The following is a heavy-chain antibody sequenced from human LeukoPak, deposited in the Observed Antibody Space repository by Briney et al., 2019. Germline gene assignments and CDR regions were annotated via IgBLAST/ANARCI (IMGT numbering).Heavy chain of an antibody. CDR1: GFTFSSYG. Sequence: PGGSLRLSCAASGFTFSSYGMAWVRQAPGKGLEWVSGMNGNGGRIYYADSVKGRFTISRDNSKNTLCLQMNSLRAEDTAVYYCVKVAPSDYYDTTGYWGDHWGQGTLVTVSS. CDR2: MNGNGGRI. J-gene: IGHJ4*02. V-gene: IGHV3-23*01. D-gene: IGHD3-22*01. CDR3: VKVAPSDYYDTTGYWGDH.